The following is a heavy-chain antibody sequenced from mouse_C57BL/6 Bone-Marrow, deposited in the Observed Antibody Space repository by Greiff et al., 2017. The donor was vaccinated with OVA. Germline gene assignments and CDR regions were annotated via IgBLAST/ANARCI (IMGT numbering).Heavy chain of an antibody. D-gene: IGHD1-1*01. Sequence: QVQLQQPGAELVMPGASVKLSCKASGYTFTSYGMHWVQQRPGQGLEWIGYIGPSDSYTNYNQKFKGKSTLTVDNSASTAYMQLSSLTSADSAVYYCARDYYGSSWFAYWGQGTLVTVSA. J-gene: IGHJ3*01. V-gene: IGHV1-69*01. CDR2: IGPSDSYT. CDR3: ARDYYGSSWFAY. CDR1: GYTFTSYG.